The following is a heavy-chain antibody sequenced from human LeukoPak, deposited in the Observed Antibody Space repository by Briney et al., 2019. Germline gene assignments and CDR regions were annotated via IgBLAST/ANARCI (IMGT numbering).Heavy chain of an antibody. CDR2: ISSSGTFT. CDR1: GFTFSDYY. J-gene: IGHJ4*02. D-gene: IGHD2-15*01. CDR3: ARDSARVGYCSGGSCSGWGY. Sequence: SQRPFCAPAGFTFSDYYMSSIRQAPGGGLECVSYISSSGTFTTYADYVKGRFTISRDNAKNSLYLKMNSLRAEDTAVDYCARDSARVGYCSGGSCSGWGYWGQGTLVTVSS. V-gene: IGHV3-11*06.